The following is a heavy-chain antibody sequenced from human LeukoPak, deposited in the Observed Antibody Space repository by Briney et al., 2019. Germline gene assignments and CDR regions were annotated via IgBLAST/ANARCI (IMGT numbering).Heavy chain of an antibody. D-gene: IGHD3-16*01. CDR1: GGSISSYY. V-gene: IGHV4-59*01. J-gene: IGHJ3*02. CDR2: IYYSGST. CDR3: ARVVLGAFDI. Sequence: PSETLSLTCTFSGGSISSYYWSWIRQPPGKGLEWIGYIYYSGSTNYNPSLKSRVTISVDTSKNQFSLKLSSVTAADTAVYYCARVVLGAFDIWGQGTMVTVSS.